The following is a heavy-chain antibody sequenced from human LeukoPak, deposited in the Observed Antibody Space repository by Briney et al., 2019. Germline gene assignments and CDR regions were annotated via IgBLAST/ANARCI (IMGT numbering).Heavy chain of an antibody. J-gene: IGHJ6*03. CDR1: GYTFTSYG. CDR3: ARDFRTTIVRGVIITPYYMDL. V-gene: IGHV1-18*01. D-gene: IGHD3-10*01. CDR2: ISAYNGNT. Sequence: ASVNVSCMASGYTFTSYGITWVRQAPGQGLEWMGWISAYNGNTNYAQKLQGRVNMTTDTSTSTAYMELRSLRSDDTAVYYCARDFRTTIVRGVIITPYYMDLCGQGTTVTVSS.